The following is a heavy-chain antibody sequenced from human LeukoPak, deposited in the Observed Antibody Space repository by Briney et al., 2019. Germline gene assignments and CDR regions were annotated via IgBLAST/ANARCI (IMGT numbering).Heavy chain of an antibody. D-gene: IGHD3-22*01. V-gene: IGHV4-61*02. CDR1: GDSISSSSYY. Sequence: PSETLSLTCTVSGDSISSSSYYWSWIRQPAGKGLEWIGRIYTSGSTNYNPSLKSRVTISVDTSKNQFSLKLSSVTAADTAVYYCARVIKWDSSGYAVDYWGQGTLVTVSP. J-gene: IGHJ4*02. CDR3: ARVIKWDSSGYAVDY. CDR2: IYTSGST.